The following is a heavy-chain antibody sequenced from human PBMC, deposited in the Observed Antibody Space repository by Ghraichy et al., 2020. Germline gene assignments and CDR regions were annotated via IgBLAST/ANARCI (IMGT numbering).Heavy chain of an antibody. CDR1: GGSFSGYY. CDR2: ILHTGST. Sequence: SETLSLTCSVYGGSFSGYYWSWVRQPPGKGLEWIGEILHTGSTKYNPSLKSRVTISVDTSKNQFSLKVSPVTAADTAVYYCASKTLSVGSYHEYWGQGTLVTVSS. J-gene: IGHJ4*02. CDR3: ASKTLSVGSYHEY. D-gene: IGHD1-26*01. V-gene: IGHV4-34*12.